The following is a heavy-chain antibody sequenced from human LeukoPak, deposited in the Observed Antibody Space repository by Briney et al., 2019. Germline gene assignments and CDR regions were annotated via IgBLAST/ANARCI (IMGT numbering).Heavy chain of an antibody. J-gene: IGHJ4*02. Sequence: GGSLRLSCAASGFTFSNYGIHWVRQAPGKGLEWVAFILYDGSNKYYADSVKGRFTISRDNAKNSLYLQMNSLGAEDTAVYYCARDIVVVPAAPVYWGQGTLVTVSS. D-gene: IGHD2-2*01. CDR2: ILYDGSNK. CDR3: ARDIVVVPAAPVY. CDR1: GFTFSNYG. V-gene: IGHV3-30*02.